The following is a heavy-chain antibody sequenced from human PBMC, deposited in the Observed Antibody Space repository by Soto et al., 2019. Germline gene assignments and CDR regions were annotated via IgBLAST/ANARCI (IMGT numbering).Heavy chain of an antibody. CDR3: AKVLEAYYDFWSGQQDY. CDR1: GFTFSSYA. CDR2: ISGSGGST. D-gene: IGHD3-3*01. Sequence: GGSLRLSCAASGFTFSSYAMSWVRQAPGKGLEWVPAISGSGGSTYYADSVKGRFTISRDNSKNTLYLQMNSLRAEDTAVYYCAKVLEAYYDFWSGQQDYWGQGTLVTVSS. V-gene: IGHV3-23*01. J-gene: IGHJ4*02.